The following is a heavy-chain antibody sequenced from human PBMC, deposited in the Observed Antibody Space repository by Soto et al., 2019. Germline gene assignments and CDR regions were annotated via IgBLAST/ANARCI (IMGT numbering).Heavy chain of an antibody. D-gene: IGHD2-8*02. CDR1: GFTVSTYG. CDR3: TGEVASGY. V-gene: IGHV3-30*03. J-gene: IGHJ4*02. Sequence: QVQLVESGGGVVQPGRSLRLSCAVSGFTVSTYGMHWVRQAPGKGLEWVAVISRDGGTKYYADSVKGRFTISRDNSRNNLFLESNSLRGDDMAVYYCTGEVASGYWGQGTLVTVSS. CDR2: ISRDGGTK.